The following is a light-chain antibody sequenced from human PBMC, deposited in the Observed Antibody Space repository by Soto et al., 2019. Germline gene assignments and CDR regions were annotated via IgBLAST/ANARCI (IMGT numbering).Light chain of an antibody. CDR1: QSVGSY. CDR2: DAS. CDR3: QQRSNWPRGT. Sequence: EIVLTQSPATLSLSPGERATLSCRASQSVGSYLGWYQHKPGQAPRLLIYDASNRAPGIPARFSGSGSGTDFTLTISSLEHEAFAVYYCQQRSNWPRGTFGQGTKLEIK. V-gene: IGKV3-11*01. J-gene: IGKJ2*01.